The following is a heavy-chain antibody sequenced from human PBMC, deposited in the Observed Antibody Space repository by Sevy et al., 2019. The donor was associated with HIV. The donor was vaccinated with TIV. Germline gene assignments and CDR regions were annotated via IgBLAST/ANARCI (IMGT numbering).Heavy chain of an antibody. CDR1: GGSISSYY. Sequence: SETLSLTCTVSGGSISSYYWSWIRQPPGKGLEWIGNIYYSGSTNYNPSLRSRVTISVDTSKNQFSLMRSSVTAADTAVYYCARDRGYSGYDYDYWGQGTLVTVSS. CDR2: IYYSGST. CDR3: ARDRGYSGYDYDY. D-gene: IGHD5-12*01. J-gene: IGHJ4*02. V-gene: IGHV4-59*01.